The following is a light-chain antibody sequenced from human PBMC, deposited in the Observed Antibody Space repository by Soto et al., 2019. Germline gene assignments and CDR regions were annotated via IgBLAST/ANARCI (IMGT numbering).Light chain of an antibody. CDR1: QSLSSAF. Sequence: EIVLTQSPGTLSLSPGERAILSCRASQSLSSAFLAWYQQKPGQPPRLIIYGASSRATGVPERFSGSGTGTDFTLTISRLEPEDFAVYYCQHYDTSPPPRFGQGTKVDVK. CDR2: GAS. V-gene: IGKV3-20*01. J-gene: IGKJ1*01. CDR3: QHYDTSPPPR.